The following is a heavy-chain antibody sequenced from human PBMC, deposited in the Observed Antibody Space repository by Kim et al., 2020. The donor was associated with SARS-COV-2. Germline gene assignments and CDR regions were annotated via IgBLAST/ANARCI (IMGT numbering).Heavy chain of an antibody. D-gene: IGHD4-17*01. CDR3: AVPAETTVTTFDY. CDR1: GFTFTSSA. CDR2: IVVGSGNT. V-gene: IGHV1-58*01. J-gene: IGHJ4*02. Sequence: SVKVSCKASGFTFTSSAVQWVRQARGQRLEWIGWIVVGSGNTNYAQKFQERVTITRDMSTSTAYMELSSLRSEDTAVYYCAVPAETTVTTFDYWGQGTLVTVSS.